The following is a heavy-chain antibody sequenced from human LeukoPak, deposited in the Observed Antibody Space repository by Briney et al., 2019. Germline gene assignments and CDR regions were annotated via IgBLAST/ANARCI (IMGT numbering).Heavy chain of an antibody. CDR1: GFTFSSYS. CDR3: AKGVAVAGTVDY. D-gene: IGHD6-19*01. V-gene: IGHV3-23*01. J-gene: IGHJ4*02. Sequence: PGGSLRLSCVDSGFTFSSYSMNWVRQAPGKGLEWVSAISGSGGSTYYADSVKGRFTISRDNSKNTLYLQMNSLRAEDTAVYYCAKGVAVAGTVDYWGQGTLVTVSS. CDR2: ISGSGGST.